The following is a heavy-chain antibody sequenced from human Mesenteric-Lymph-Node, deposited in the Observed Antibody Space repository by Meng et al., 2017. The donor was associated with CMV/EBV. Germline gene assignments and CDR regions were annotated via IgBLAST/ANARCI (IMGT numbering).Heavy chain of an antibody. J-gene: IGHJ4*02. Sequence: GESLKISCAASGFTFSSYAMSWIRQTPGKGLEYISYISSSGSTIFYADSVKGRFTISRDNAKNSLYLQMNSLRPEDTAVYYCARKGRDIRCYDYWGQGTVVTVSS. CDR1: GFTFSSYA. D-gene: IGHD4/OR15-4a*01. CDR3: ARKGRDIRCYDY. CDR2: ISSSGSTI. V-gene: IGHV3-11*01.